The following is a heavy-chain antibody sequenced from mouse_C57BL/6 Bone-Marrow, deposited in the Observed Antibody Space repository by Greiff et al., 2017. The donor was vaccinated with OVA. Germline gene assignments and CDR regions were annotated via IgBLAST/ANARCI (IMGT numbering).Heavy chain of an antibody. V-gene: IGHV1-19*01. D-gene: IGHD1-1*01. CDR3: AQIYEAY. CDR1: GYTFTDYY. Sequence: EVQGVESGPVLVKPGASVKMSCKASGYTFTDYYMNWVKQSHGKSLEWIGVINPYNGGTSYNQKFKGKATLTVDKSSSTAYMELNSLTSEDSAVYYCAQIYEAYWGQGTLVTVSA. J-gene: IGHJ3*01. CDR2: INPYNGGT.